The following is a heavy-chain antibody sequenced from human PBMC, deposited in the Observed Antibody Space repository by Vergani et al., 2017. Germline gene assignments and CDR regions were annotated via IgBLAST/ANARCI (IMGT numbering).Heavy chain of an antibody. J-gene: IGHJ4*02. D-gene: IGHD3-22*01. CDR2: ISYDGSNK. Sequence: QVQLVESGGGVVQPGRSLRLSCAASGFTFSSYAMHWVRQAPGKGLEWVAVISYDGSNKYYADSVKGRFTISRDNSKNTLYLQMNSLRAEDTAVYYCATKRTYYYDSSGYYYHDYWGQGTLVTVSS. CDR1: GFTFSSYA. CDR3: ATKRTYYYDSSGYYYHDY. V-gene: IGHV3-30*07.